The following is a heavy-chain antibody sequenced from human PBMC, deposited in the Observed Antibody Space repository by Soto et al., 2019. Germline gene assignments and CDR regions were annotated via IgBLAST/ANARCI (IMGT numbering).Heavy chain of an antibody. CDR3: ARVLLWFGESNRRNWFDP. CDR2: IYYSGST. V-gene: IGHV4-59*01. D-gene: IGHD3-10*01. J-gene: IGHJ5*02. CDR1: GGSISSYY. Sequence: SETLCLTCTVSGGSISSYYWSWIRQPPGKGLEWIGYIYYSGSTNYNPSLKSRVTISVDTSKNQFSLKLSSVTAADTAVYYCARVLLWFGESNRRNWFDPWGQGTLVTVSS.